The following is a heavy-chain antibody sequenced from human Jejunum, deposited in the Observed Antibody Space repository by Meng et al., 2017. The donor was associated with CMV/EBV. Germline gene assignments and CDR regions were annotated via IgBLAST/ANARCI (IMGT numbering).Heavy chain of an antibody. J-gene: IGHJ4*02. CDR3: VRGGYDFWTDYFHY. V-gene: IGHV3-48*04. Sequence: SGFSFSNNHMNWVRQAPGRGLEWISYISSSSSAIEYADSVKGRFTSSRDNAKSSMYLQMNSLRAEDTAMYFCVRGGYDFWTDYFHYWGQGTLVTVSS. CDR1: GFSFSNNH. D-gene: IGHD3-3*01. CDR2: ISSSSSAI.